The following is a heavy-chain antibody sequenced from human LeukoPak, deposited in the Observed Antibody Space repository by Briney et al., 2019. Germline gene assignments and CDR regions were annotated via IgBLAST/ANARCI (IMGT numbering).Heavy chain of an antibody. CDR2: IYSGGST. CDR3: ARGPNSGSYYWDYYYMDV. J-gene: IGHJ6*03. V-gene: IGHV3-53*01. CDR1: GFTFRSYA. Sequence: GGSLRLSCAASGFTFRSYAMNWVRQAPGKGLEWVSVIYSGGSTYYADSVKGRFTISRDNSKNTLYLQMDSLRAEDTAVYYCARGPNSGSYYWDYYYMDVWGKGTTVTISS. D-gene: IGHD1-26*01.